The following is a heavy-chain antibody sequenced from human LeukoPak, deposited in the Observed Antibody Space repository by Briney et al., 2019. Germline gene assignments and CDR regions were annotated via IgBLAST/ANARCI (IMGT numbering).Heavy chain of an antibody. CDR2: IRSKIYGGTP. V-gene: IGHV3-49*04. CDR1: GFTFCDYA. J-gene: IGHJ4*02. Sequence: GGSLSLSCTASGFTFCDYAMTWVRQAPGKGREWVGFIRSKIYGGTPEYAASVKGRFTISRDNSKGIAYLQMDSLKTEDTAVYYCTRDQTPYYWGQGTLVTVSS. CDR3: TRDQTPYY.